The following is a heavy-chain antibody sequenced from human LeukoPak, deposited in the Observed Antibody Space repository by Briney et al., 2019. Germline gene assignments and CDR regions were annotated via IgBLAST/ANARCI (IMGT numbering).Heavy chain of an antibody. D-gene: IGHD2-2*01. Sequence: GGSLRLSFAASGFSFSTYYVNWVRQAPGKGLEWVSCISSSSTYIYYADSVRGRFAISRDNAKNSLYLQMNSLRAEDTAVYYCAGEYHGSFDYWGQGSLVTVSS. CDR2: ISSSSTYI. CDR1: GFSFSTYY. V-gene: IGHV3-21*01. J-gene: IGHJ4*02. CDR3: AGEYHGSFDY.